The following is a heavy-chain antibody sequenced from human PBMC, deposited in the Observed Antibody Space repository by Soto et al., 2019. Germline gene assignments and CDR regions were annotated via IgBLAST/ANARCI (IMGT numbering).Heavy chain of an antibody. Sequence: RASVKVSCKASGYTFTSYYMHWVRQAPGQGLEWMGIINPSGGSTSYAQKFQGRVTMTRDTSTSTVYMELSSLRSEDTAVYYCAKVFYYYDSSGYYYFDYWGQGTLVTVSS. D-gene: IGHD3-22*01. CDR2: INPSGGST. V-gene: IGHV1-46*01. CDR1: GYTFTSYY. J-gene: IGHJ4*02. CDR3: AKVFYYYDSSGYYYFDY.